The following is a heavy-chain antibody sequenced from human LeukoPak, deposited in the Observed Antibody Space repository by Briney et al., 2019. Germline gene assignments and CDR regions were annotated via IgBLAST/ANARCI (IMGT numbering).Heavy chain of an antibody. V-gene: IGHV4-34*01. D-gene: IGHD2-2*01. CDR2: INHSGSA. Sequence: SETLSLTCAVYGGSFSGYYWSWIRQPPGRGLEWIGEINHSGSANYNPSLKSRVTISVDTSKNQFSLKLSSVTAADAAVYYCATRPHIVVAPAATYNWFDPWGQGTLVTVSS. CDR3: ATRPHIVVAPAATYNWFDP. J-gene: IGHJ5*02. CDR1: GGSFSGYY.